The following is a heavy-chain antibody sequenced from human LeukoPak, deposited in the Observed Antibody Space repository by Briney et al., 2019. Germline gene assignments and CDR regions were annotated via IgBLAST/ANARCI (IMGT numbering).Heavy chain of an antibody. CDR2: ISTSSSYI. V-gene: IGHV3-21*01. D-gene: IGHD3-9*01. CDR3: ARDSLNKRYFDWLFRRYFDL. CDR1: GFSFTSSH. Sequence: GGSLRLSCVASGFSFTSSHMTWVRQAPGKGLEWVSSISTSSSYIYYAASVKGRFTISRDNAKNSLYLQMNSLRAEDTAVYYCARDSLNKRYFDWLFRRYFDLWGRGTLVTVSS. J-gene: IGHJ2*01.